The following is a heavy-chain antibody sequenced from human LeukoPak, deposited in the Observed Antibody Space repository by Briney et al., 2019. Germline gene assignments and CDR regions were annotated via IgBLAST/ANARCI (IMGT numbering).Heavy chain of an antibody. V-gene: IGHV3-7*01. D-gene: IGHD2-8*01. CDR1: GFTFSSHW. CDR2: IKQDGSES. Sequence: GGSLRLSCAASGFTFSSHWMDWVRQAPGKGLEWVANIKQDGSESYYLDSVKGRFTISRDNAKSSLYLQMNSLRAEDTAVYYCANVRDGWGQGTLVTVSS. J-gene: IGHJ4*02. CDR3: ANVRDG.